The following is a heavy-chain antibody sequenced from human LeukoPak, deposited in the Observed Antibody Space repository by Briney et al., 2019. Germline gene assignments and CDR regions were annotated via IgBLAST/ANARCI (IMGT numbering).Heavy chain of an antibody. J-gene: IGHJ4*02. CDR1: GFTFSDYY. D-gene: IGHD6-19*01. Sequence: GGSLRLSCAASGFTFSDYYMSWIRQAPGKGLEGVSYSSSSSSYTNYADSVKGRFTISRDNAKNSLYLQMNSLRAEDTAVYYCARGRGSSGWYKYWGQGTLVTVSS. V-gene: IGHV3-11*06. CDR2: SSSSSSYT. CDR3: ARGRGSSGWYKY.